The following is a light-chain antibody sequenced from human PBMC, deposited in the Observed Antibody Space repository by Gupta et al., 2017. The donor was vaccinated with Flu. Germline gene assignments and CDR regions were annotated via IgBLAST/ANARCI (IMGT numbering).Light chain of an antibody. Sequence: TSILSASVGNSIPISWRIHNDISRWLAWYQQKPGRAPKLLIYGASSVASGLPYRFSGSGSGTEFTLTISRLEPDDFATYYCQQYDTFPVTFGQGTKLEIK. V-gene: IGKV1-5*03. CDR3: QQYDTFPVT. CDR1: NDISRW. J-gene: IGKJ2*01. CDR2: GAS.